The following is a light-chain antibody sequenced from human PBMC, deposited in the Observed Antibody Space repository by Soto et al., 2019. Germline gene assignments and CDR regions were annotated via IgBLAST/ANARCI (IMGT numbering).Light chain of an antibody. Sequence: EIVLTQSPGTLSLSPGESATLSCRASQSVSSSYLAWYQQKPGQAPRLLISAAYTRATGIPGRFSGSGSGTDFTLTSRNLEAEDFAVYYCQHYGGPFTFGPGTKVDIK. J-gene: IGKJ3*01. CDR2: AAY. CDR1: QSVSSSY. V-gene: IGKV3-20*01. CDR3: QHYGGPFT.